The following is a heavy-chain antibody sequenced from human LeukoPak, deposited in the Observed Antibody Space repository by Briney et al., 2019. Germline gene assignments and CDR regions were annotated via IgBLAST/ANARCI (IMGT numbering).Heavy chain of an antibody. CDR2: IYYSGST. CDR1: GGSISSYY. J-gene: IGHJ3*02. D-gene: IGHD3-10*01. CDR3: AVGGVYLRGGAEAFDI. Sequence: ASETLSLTCTVSGGSISSYYWSWIRQPPGQGLEWIGYIYYSGSTKYNPSLKSRVTISVDTSKNQFSLDLISVTAADTAVYYCAVGGVYLRGGAEAFDIWGQGTMVTVSS. V-gene: IGHV4-59*08.